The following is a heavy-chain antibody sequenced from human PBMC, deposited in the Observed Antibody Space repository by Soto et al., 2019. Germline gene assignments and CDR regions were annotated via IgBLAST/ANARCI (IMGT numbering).Heavy chain of an antibody. CDR2: ISAYNGNT. D-gene: IGHD2-15*01. CDR1: GYTFTSYG. V-gene: IGHV1-18*01. CDR3: ARYCSGGSCYWSHWFDP. Sequence: GASVKVSCKASGYTFTSYGISWVRQAPGQGLEWMGWISAYNGNTNYAQKLQGRVTMTTDTSTSTAYTELRSLRSDDTAVYYCARYCSGGSCYWSHWFDPWGQGTLVTVSS. J-gene: IGHJ5*02.